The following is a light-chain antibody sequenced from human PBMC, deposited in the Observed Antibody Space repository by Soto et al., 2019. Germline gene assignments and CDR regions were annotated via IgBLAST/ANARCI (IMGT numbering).Light chain of an antibody. J-gene: IGKJ1*01. V-gene: IGKV3-15*01. CDR3: QQTYTTPRT. Sequence: QHKPGQAPRLLFYDASTRATGIPARFSGSGSGTEFTLTITSLQPEDFATYYCQQTYTTPRTLGQGTKVDIK. CDR2: DAS.